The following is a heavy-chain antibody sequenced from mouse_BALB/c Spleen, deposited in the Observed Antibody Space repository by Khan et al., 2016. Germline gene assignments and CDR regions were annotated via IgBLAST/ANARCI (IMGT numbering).Heavy chain of an antibody. CDR1: GYTFSSYW. CDR2: ILPGSGTT. D-gene: IGHD2-5*01. V-gene: IGHV1-9*01. Sequence: QVQLQQSGAELMKPGASVKISCKATGYTFSSYWIEWVKQRPGHGLEWIGEILPGSGTTNYNEKFKGKATFTADTSSNTAYMQISSLTSEDSAVYSCSRSYYINYDAMDYWGQGTSVTVSS. CDR3: SRSYYINYDAMDY. J-gene: IGHJ4*01.